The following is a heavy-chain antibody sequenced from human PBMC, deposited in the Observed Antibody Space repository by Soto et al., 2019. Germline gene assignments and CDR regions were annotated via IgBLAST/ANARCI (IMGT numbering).Heavy chain of an antibody. CDR3: AREGVVVVVAATRHDAFDI. CDR1: GGSISSYY. V-gene: IGHV4-59*01. D-gene: IGHD2-15*01. J-gene: IGHJ3*02. CDR2: IYYSGST. Sequence: QVQLQESGPGLLKPSETLSLTCTVSGGSISSYYWTWIRQPPGKGLEWFGYIYYSGSTNDNPPLKTRVTISVDTSKNQCSLKLSSVTAADTAVYYCAREGVVVVVAATRHDAFDIWGQGTMVTVSS.